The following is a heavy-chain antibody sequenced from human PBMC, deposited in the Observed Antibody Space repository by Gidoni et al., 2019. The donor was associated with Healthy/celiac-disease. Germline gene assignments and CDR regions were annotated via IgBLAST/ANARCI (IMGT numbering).Heavy chain of an antibody. CDR2: ISGSGGST. J-gene: IGHJ3*02. CDR1: GFTLSSYA. Sequence: EVQLLESGGGLVQPGGSLRLSCAASGFTLSSYAMSWVRQAPGKGLEWVSAISGSGGSTYYADSVKGRFTISRDNSKNTLYLQMNSLRAEDTAVYYCAKDYFWGSYRWDAFDIWGQGTMVTVSS. CDR3: AKDYFWGSYRWDAFDI. D-gene: IGHD3-16*02. V-gene: IGHV3-23*01.